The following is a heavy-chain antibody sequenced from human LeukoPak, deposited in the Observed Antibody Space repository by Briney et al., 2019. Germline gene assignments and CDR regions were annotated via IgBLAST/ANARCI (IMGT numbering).Heavy chain of an antibody. Sequence: SQTLSLTCTVSGGSISSGGYYWSWIRQHPGKGLEWIGYIYYSGSTYHNPSLKSRVTISVDTSKNQFSLKLSSVTAADTAVYYCAREGVAMVDYWGQGTLVTVSS. D-gene: IGHD3-3*01. CDR3: AREGVAMVDY. V-gene: IGHV4-31*03. J-gene: IGHJ4*02. CDR1: GGSISSGGYY. CDR2: IYYSGST.